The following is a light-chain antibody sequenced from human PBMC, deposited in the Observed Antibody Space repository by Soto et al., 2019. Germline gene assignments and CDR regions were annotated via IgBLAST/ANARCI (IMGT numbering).Light chain of an antibody. V-gene: IGKV1-12*01. CDR1: QGISTW. J-gene: IGKJ3*01. Sequence: DIQLTQSPSSVSASVGDRVTITCRASQGISTWLAWYQLKPGKAPKLLIYAASRLQSGVPPRFSGRGSWPRFTLTIISLQPDDFATYYCLSAYTFPPTFGPWTKLELK. CDR2: AAS. CDR3: LSAYTFPPT.